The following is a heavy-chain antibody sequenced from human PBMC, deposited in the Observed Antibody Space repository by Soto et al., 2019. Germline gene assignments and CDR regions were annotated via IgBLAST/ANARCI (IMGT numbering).Heavy chain of an antibody. V-gene: IGHV4-4*07. CDR3: AKDRSTRRWVDP. Sequence: SETLSLTCAVSGASVRSYHWSWIRQAAGKGLEWIGRVQMSGTTNYNPSLKTRVTMSLDTSKNEVSLRMTSVTAADTAVYFCAKDRSTRRWVDPWGQGSRV. J-gene: IGHJ5*02. D-gene: IGHD1-1*01. CDR2: VQMSGTT. CDR1: GASVRSYH.